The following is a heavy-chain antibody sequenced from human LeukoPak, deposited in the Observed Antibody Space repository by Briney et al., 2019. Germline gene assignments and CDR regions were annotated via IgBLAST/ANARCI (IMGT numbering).Heavy chain of an antibody. CDR3: ASLGRDGYNPPTG. CDR2: IYYSAST. Sequence: YIYYSASTNYTPSLKSRVTISVDTSKNQFSLKLSSVTAADTAVYYCASLGRDGYNPPTGWGQGTLVTVSS. J-gene: IGHJ4*02. V-gene: IGHV4-59*01. D-gene: IGHD5-24*01.